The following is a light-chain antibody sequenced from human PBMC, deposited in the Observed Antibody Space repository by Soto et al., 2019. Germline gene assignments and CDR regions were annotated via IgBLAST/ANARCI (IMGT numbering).Light chain of an antibody. V-gene: IGKV3-15*01. CDR2: GAS. J-gene: IGKJ4*01. CDR1: QSVGSN. CDR3: QQDSSWPLT. Sequence: EIVLTQSPATLSVSPGERATLSCRASQSVGSNLAWFQQKPGQAPRLLIYGASTRGTGVPARFSGSGSGTDFTLSISSLQSEHLGVYYCQQDSSWPLTFGGGTKVDSK.